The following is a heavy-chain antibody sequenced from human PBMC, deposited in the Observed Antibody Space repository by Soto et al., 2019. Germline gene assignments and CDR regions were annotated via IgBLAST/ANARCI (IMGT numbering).Heavy chain of an antibody. CDR1: GDYHSSYY. V-gene: IGHV4-59*08. CDR3: ASLTMGIYDTVTGYGVDY. CDR2: ISYSGST. D-gene: IGHD3-9*01. Sequence: SETLSLTCPVSGDYHSSYYLSWIRQPPGKGLEWIGYISYSGSTTYNPSLKSRLTISLHTSRNQFSLKLSSVTAADTAVYYCASLTMGIYDTVTGYGVDYWGQGTLVTVS. J-gene: IGHJ4*02.